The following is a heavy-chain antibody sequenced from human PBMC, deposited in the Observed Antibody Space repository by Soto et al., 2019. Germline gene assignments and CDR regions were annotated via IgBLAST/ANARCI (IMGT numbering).Heavy chain of an antibody. D-gene: IGHD1-26*01. CDR3: ARQGCGALHGLVDV. CDR2: VHHSWGS. CDR1: GGSISSYY. J-gene: IGHJ6*04. Sequence: QVQLQESGPGLVKPSETLSLSCTVSGGSISSYYWSWIRQPPGTGMEWIGYVHHSWGSTYNPSLQSRDAISLDTSKSQFSLKLTSVTATDTAVYYCARQGCGALHGLVDVWGEGTTVPVSS. V-gene: IGHV4-59*08.